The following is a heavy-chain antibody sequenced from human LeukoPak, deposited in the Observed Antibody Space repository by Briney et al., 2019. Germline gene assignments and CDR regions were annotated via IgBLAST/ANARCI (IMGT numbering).Heavy chain of an antibody. CDR1: GFTVSSNY. CDR3: ARAGGGAIYGMDA. V-gene: IGHV3-53*01. CDR2: IYSGGST. D-gene: IGHD2-21*01. Sequence: GGSLRLSCAASGFTVSSNYMSWVRQAPGKGPEWVSVIYSGGSTYYADSVKGRFTISRDNSKNTLYLQMNSLRAEDTAVYYCARAGGGAIYGMDAWGQGTMVTVSS. J-gene: IGHJ6*02.